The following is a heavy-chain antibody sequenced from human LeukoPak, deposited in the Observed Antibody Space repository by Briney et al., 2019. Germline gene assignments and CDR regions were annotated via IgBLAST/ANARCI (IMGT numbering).Heavy chain of an antibody. CDR3: ARGLRDGYRS. CDR2: IYYSGST. V-gene: IGHV4-59*12. Sequence: SETLSLTCTVSGGSISSYYWSWIRQPPGKGLEWIGYIYYSGSTNYNPSLKGRVTISVDMSKNQFSLKLSSVTAADTAVYYCARGLRDGYRSWGQGTLVTVSS. D-gene: IGHD5-24*01. J-gene: IGHJ4*02. CDR1: GGSISSYY.